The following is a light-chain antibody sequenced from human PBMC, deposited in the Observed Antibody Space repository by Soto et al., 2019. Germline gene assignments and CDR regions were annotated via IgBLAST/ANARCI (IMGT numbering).Light chain of an antibody. CDR3: QSYDSSLSGSTV. CDR2: DNN. J-gene: IGLJ1*01. Sequence: QSVLTQPPSVSGAPGQRVTISCTGSSSNIGAGYDVQWYQQLPGTAPKLLISDNNNRPSGVPDRFSGSKSGTSASLAITGLQAEDEADYYCQSYDSSLSGSTVFGTGTKVTVL. V-gene: IGLV1-40*01. CDR1: SSNIGAGYD.